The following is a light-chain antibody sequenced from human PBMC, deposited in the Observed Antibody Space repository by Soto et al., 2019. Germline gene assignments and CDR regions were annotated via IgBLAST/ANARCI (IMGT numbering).Light chain of an antibody. Sequence: EIVLTQSPATLCLSPGERATLSCRATQSVITSLAWYQQKPGQAPRLLIYDASNRATGIPARFSGSGSGTDFTLTISSLEPEDFAVYYCQQRSNWPPAFGQGTRLEIK. CDR1: QSVITS. CDR2: DAS. J-gene: IGKJ5*01. CDR3: QQRSNWPPA. V-gene: IGKV3-11*01.